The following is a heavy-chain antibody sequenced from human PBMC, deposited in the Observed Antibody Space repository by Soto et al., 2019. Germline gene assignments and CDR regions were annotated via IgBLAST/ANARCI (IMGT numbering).Heavy chain of an antibody. D-gene: IGHD2-15*01. CDR1: GYTFTGYQ. V-gene: IGHV1-2*02. Sequence: QVQLVQSGAEVKKPGASVKVSCTASGYTFTGYQMHWVRQAPGQGLEWMGWFNSNSVGTNYAQNLQGRVTITGDTSISTAYMELTRLTSDDTAVYYCARGRDIVSPGNWGQGTLVSVSS. J-gene: IGHJ4*02. CDR3: ARGRDIVSPGN. CDR2: FNSNSVGT.